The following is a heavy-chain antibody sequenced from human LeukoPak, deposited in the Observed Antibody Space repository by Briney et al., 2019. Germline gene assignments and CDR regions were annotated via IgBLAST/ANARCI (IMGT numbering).Heavy chain of an antibody. V-gene: IGHV4-4*07. Sequence: SEALSLTCTVSGGSISSYYWSWIRQPAGKGLGWIGRIYTSGSTTYNPSLKSRVTLSVDTSKNQFSLKVTSVTAADTAVYYCARGPHSSGWYSFDYWGQGTLVTVSS. J-gene: IGHJ4*02. CDR2: IYTSGST. CDR1: GGSISSYY. D-gene: IGHD6-19*01. CDR3: ARGPHSSGWYSFDY.